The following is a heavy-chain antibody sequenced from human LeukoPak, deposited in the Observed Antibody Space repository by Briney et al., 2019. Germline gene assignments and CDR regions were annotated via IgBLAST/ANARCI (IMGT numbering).Heavy chain of an antibody. V-gene: IGHV1-2*02. D-gene: IGHD6-6*01. CDR1: GYTFTGYY. CDR2: INPNSGGT. Sequence: ASVKVSCKASGYTFTGYYMHWVRQAPGQGLEWMGWINPNSGGTNYAQKFQGRVTMTRDTSISTAYMELSRLRSDDTAVYYCARGLHSSSSPTFDYWGQGTLVTVSS. J-gene: IGHJ4*02. CDR3: ARGLHSSSSPTFDY.